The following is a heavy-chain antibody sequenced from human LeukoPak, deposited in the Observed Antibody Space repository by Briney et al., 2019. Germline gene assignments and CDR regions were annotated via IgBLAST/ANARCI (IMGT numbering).Heavy chain of an antibody. CDR1: GFTFSSYG. CDR3: ARAGPTVTNYFDY. CDR2: ISGSGGST. V-gene: IGHV3-23*01. D-gene: IGHD4-17*01. J-gene: IGHJ4*02. Sequence: GGSLKLSCAASGFTFSSYGMSWVRQAPGKGLEWVSAISGSGGSTYYADSVKGRFTISRDNAKNSLYLQMNSLRAEDTAVYYCARAGPTVTNYFDYWGQGTLVTVSS.